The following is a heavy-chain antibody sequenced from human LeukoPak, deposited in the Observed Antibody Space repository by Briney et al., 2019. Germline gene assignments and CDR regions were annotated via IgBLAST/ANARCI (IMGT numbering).Heavy chain of an antibody. V-gene: IGHV3-23*01. D-gene: IGHD2-8*02. CDR2: ISGSGGST. Sequence: GGSLRLSCAASGFLFSGYSMTWVRQAPGKGLEWVSGISGSGGSTYYADSVKGRFTISRDNSKNTLYLQMNSLRAEDTAVYYCAKGPWSYFYTMDVWGQGTTVTVSS. J-gene: IGHJ6*02. CDR3: AKGPWSYFYTMDV. CDR1: GFLFSGYS.